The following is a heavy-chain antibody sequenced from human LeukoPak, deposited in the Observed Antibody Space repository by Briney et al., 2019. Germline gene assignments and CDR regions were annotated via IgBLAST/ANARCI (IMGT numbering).Heavy chain of an antibody. CDR1: GFTFSSYA. Sequence: PGRSLRLSCAAPGFTFSSYAMHWVRQAPGKGLEWVAVISYDGSNKYYADSVKGRFTISRDNSKNTLYLQMNSLRAEDTAVYYCASRMTTVTINWFDPWGQGTLVTVSS. J-gene: IGHJ5*02. V-gene: IGHV3-30-3*01. CDR2: ISYDGSNK. D-gene: IGHD4-17*01. CDR3: ASRMTTVTINWFDP.